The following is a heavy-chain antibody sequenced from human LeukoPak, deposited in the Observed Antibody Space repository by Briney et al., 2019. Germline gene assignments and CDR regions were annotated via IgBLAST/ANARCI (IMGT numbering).Heavy chain of an antibody. D-gene: IGHD2-2*02. CDR1: GGSFSGYY. CDR2: INHSGST. Sequence: SETLSLTCAVYGGSFSGYYWSWIRQPPGKGLEWIGEINHSGSTNYNPSLKSRVTISVDTSKNQFSLKLSSVTAADTAVYYCARDGDCSSTSCYIFDYWGQGTLVTVSS. CDR3: ARDGDCSSTSCYIFDY. J-gene: IGHJ4*02. V-gene: IGHV4-34*01.